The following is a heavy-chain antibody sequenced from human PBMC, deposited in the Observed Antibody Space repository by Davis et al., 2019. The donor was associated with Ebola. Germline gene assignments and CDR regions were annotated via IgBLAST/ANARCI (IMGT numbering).Heavy chain of an antibody. J-gene: IGHJ6*04. D-gene: IGHD5-18*01. CDR1: GDSVSSGG. Sequence: PSETLSLTCAISGDSVSSGGWNWIRQSPSRGLEWLGRTYYNSKWYKDYAVSVNGRITINPDTSKNQFSLQLNSVTPEDTALYYCARGWLRAGMDVWGEGTTVTVSS. CDR2: TYYNSKWYK. V-gene: IGHV6-1*01. CDR3: ARGWLRAGMDV.